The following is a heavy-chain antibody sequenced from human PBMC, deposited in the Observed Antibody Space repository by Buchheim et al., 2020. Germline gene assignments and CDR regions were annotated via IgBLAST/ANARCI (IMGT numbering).Heavy chain of an antibody. J-gene: IGHJ4*02. V-gene: IGHV3-33*01. D-gene: IGHD2-15*01. CDR2: IWYDGSNK. Sequence: QVQLVESGGGVVQPGRSLRLSCAASGFTFSSYGMHWVRQAPGKGLEWVAVIWYDGSNKYYADSVKGRFTISRDNSKNTLYLQMNSLRAEDTAVYYCARGGYCSGGSCYSSDYWGQGTL. CDR3: ARGGYCSGGSCYSSDY. CDR1: GFTFSSYG.